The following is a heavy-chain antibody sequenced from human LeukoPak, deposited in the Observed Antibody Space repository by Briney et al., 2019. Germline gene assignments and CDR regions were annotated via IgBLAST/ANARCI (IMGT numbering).Heavy chain of an antibody. V-gene: IGHV5-10-1*01. CDR3: ARLGGEKYCSGGSCYH. CDR2: IDPSDSYT. Sequence: GESLRISCKGSGYSFTSYWISWVRQMPGKGLGWMGRIDPSDSYTNYSPSFQGHVTISADKSISTAYLQWSRLKASDTAMYYGARLGGEKYCSGGSCYHWGQGTLVTVSS. D-gene: IGHD2-15*01. CDR1: GYSFTSYW. J-gene: IGHJ5*02.